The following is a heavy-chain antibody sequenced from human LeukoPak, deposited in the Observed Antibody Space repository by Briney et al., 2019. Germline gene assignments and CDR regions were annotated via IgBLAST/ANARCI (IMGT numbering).Heavy chain of an antibody. CDR3: ARRIPVAGLFDY. CDR1: GGSISSGGYY. Sequence: PPQTLSLTCTVSGGSISSGGYYWSWIRQHPGKGPEWIGYIFYSGSTYYNPSLKSRVTISQDTSKNQFSLKLSSVTAADTAVYYCARRIPVAGLFDYWGQGTLVTVSS. CDR2: IFYSGST. V-gene: IGHV4-31*03. D-gene: IGHD6-19*01. J-gene: IGHJ4*02.